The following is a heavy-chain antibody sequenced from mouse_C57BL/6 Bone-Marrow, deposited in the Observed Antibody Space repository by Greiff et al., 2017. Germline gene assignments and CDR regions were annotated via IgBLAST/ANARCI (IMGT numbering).Heavy chain of an antibody. CDR1: GYSITSGYY. CDR3: AREGAHGSSYEAMDY. Sequence: DVKLQESGPGLVKPSQSLSLTCSVTGYSITSGYYWNWIRQFPGNKLEWMGYISYDGSNNYNPSLKNRISITRDTSKNQFFLKLNSVTTEDTATYYCAREGAHGSSYEAMDYWGQGTSDTVSS. J-gene: IGHJ4*01. CDR2: ISYDGSN. D-gene: IGHD1-1*01. V-gene: IGHV3-6*01.